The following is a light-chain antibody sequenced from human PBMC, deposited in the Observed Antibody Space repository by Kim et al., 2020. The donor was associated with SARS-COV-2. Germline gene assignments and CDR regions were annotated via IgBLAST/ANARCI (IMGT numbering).Light chain of an antibody. J-gene: IGLJ1*01. CDR3: SSFASSDTLV. Sequence: SITLSCTGTSSDVGRYNYVSWYQQHPGKAPKLMIYDVNNRPSGVSNRFSGSKSGNTASLTISGLQAEDEADYYCSSFASSDTLVFGTGTKVTVL. CDR2: DVN. V-gene: IGLV2-14*03. CDR1: SSDVGRYNY.